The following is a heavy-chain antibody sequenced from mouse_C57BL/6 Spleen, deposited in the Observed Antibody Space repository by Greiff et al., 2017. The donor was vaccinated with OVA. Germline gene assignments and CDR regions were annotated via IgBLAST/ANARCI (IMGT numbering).Heavy chain of an antibody. CDR3: ARASDGYYFDY. D-gene: IGHD2-3*01. J-gene: IGHJ2*01. V-gene: IGHV1-26*01. CDR2: INPNNGGT. CDR1: GYTFTDYY. Sequence: VQLRQSGPELVKPGASVKISCKASGYTFTDYYMNWVKQSHGKSLEWIGDINPNNGGTSYNQKFKGKATLTVDKSSSTAYMELRSLTSEDSAVYYCARASDGYYFDYWGQGTTLTVSS.